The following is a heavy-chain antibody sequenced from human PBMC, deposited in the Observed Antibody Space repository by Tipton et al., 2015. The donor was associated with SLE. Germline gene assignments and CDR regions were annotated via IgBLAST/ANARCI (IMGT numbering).Heavy chain of an antibody. V-gene: IGHV4-59*01. CDR2: IYDIGTT. D-gene: IGHD7-27*01. J-gene: IGHJ3*02. CDR1: GGSISSYY. CDR3: ASEPPSFTGDTAFDI. Sequence: TLSLTCTISGGSISSYYWSWVRQPPGKRLEWLGYIYDIGTTNYNPSLKSRGPITIDPAKYQFSLKLSPVTAADTAVYYCASEPPSFTGDTAFDIGGRGTMVTISS.